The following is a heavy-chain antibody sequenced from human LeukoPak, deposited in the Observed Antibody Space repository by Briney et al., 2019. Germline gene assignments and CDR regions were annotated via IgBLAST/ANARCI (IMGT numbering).Heavy chain of an antibody. Sequence: SDTLSLTCAVYGGSFSGYYWRWIRQAPGKGLEWIGEINHSGSTNYNPSLKSRVTISVDTSKNQFSLKLSSVTAADTAVYYCARAAGEDTAMVHPYSSSWYGYFDYWGQGTLVTVSS. CDR1: GGSFSGYY. D-gene: IGHD6-13*01. CDR2: INHSGST. J-gene: IGHJ4*02. V-gene: IGHV4-34*01. CDR3: ARAAGEDTAMVHPYSSSWYGYFDY.